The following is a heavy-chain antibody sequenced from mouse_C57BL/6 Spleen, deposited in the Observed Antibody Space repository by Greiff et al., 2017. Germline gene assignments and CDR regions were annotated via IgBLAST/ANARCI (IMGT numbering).Heavy chain of an antibody. CDR1: GFNIKDDY. D-gene: IGHD1-1*01. Sequence: EVNVVESGAELVRPGASVKLSCTASGFNIKDDYMHWVKQRPEQGLEWIGWIDPENGDTEYASEFQGKATITADTSSNTAYLQLSSLTSEDTAVYYCTRITTVVAYYFDYWGQGTTLTVSS. CDR2: IDPENGDT. J-gene: IGHJ2*01. V-gene: IGHV14-4*01. CDR3: TRITTVVAYYFDY.